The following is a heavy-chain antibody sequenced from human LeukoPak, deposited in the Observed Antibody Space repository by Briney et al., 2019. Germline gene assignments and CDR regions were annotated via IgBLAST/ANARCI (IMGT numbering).Heavy chain of an antibody. CDR1: GYTFTGYY. Sequence: ASVKVSCKASGYTFTGYYTHWVRQAPGQGLEWMGWINPNSGGTNYAQKFQGRVTMTRDTSISTAYMELSRLRSDDTAVYYCARDQQWRLSNWFDPWGQGTLVTVSS. J-gene: IGHJ5*02. V-gene: IGHV1-2*02. CDR2: INPNSGGT. CDR3: ARDQQWRLSNWFDP. D-gene: IGHD6-19*01.